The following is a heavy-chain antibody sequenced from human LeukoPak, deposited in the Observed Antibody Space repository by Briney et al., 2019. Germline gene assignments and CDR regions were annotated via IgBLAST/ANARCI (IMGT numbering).Heavy chain of an antibody. CDR3: ARGEAVAGTFDY. CDR1: GFTFSSYS. CDR2: ISSSSSYI. D-gene: IGHD6-19*01. Sequence: GGSLRLSCAASGFTFSSYSMNWVRQAPGKGLEWVSSISSSSSYIYYADSVKGRFTISRDNAKNSLYLQKNSLRAEDTAVYYCARGEAVAGTFDYWGQGTLVTVSS. J-gene: IGHJ4*02. V-gene: IGHV3-21*01.